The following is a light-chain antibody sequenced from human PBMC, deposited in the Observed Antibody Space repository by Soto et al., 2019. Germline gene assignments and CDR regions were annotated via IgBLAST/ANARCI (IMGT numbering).Light chain of an antibody. Sequence: EIVLTQAPATLSLSPGESVTLSCRASESVSSYLAWYQQKPGQAPRLLIYDASNRATDIPARFSFSGSGTDFTLTISRLESEDFGVYYCQQRGKWPRTFGQGTKLEIK. CDR3: QQRGKWPRT. CDR1: ESVSSY. J-gene: IGKJ2*01. CDR2: DAS. V-gene: IGKV3-11*01.